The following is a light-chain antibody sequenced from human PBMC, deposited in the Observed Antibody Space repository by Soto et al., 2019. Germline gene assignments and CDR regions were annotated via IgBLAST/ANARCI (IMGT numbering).Light chain of an antibody. J-gene: IGKJ1*01. CDR1: QSVAKNY. CDR3: HQYASYPHT. CDR2: GPS. V-gene: IGKV3-20*01. Sequence: EIVLTQSTGTLSLSKGESFTLSCRASQSVAKNYLAWYQQEPGQAPRLLIYGPSSRATGIPDSFRASGSGTDFTLTISRLQHEEVAVYYSHQYASYPHTFGQGTKVEIK.